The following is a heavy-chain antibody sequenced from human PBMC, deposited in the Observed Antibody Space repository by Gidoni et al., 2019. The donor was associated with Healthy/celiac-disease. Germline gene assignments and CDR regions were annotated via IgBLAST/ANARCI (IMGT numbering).Heavy chain of an antibody. CDR3: ARSPGGNPTAEDAFDI. CDR2: IDWDDDK. Sequence: QVTLKESGPALVKPTQTLTLTCTFSGFSLSTSGMRVSWIRQPPGKALEWLARIDWDDDKFYSTSLKTRLTISKDTSKNQVVLTMTNMDPVDTATYYCARSPGGNPTAEDAFDIWGQGTMVTVSS. V-gene: IGHV2-70*04. J-gene: IGHJ3*02. CDR1: GFSLSTSGMR. D-gene: IGHD3-10*01.